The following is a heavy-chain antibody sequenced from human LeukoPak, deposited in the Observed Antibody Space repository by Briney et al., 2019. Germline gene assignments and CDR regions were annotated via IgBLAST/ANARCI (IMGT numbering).Heavy chain of an antibody. CDR1: GFTFSSYA. CDR3: ARIGGTDCSSTSCLYGMDV. V-gene: IGHV3-30-3*01. D-gene: IGHD2-2*01. J-gene: IGHJ6*02. CDR2: ISYDGSNK. Sequence: GRSLRLSCAASGFTFSSYAIHWVRQAPGKGLEWVAVISYDGSNKYYADSVKGRFTISRDNSKNTLYLQMNSLRAEDTAVYYCARIGGTDCSSTSCLYGMDVWGQGTTVTVSS.